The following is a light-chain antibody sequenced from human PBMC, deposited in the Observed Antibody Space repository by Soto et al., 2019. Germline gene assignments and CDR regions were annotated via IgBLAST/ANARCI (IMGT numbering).Light chain of an antibody. CDR3: QQFNSYPPGLT. Sequence: AIQLTQSPSSLSASVGDRVTITCRASQGISSALAWYQQKPGKAPKLLIYDASSLESGVPSRFSGSGSGTDFTPPISRLEAEEFATYYCQQFNSYPPGLTFGGGNKVEIK. CDR2: DAS. J-gene: IGKJ4*01. V-gene: IGKV1-13*02. CDR1: QGISSA.